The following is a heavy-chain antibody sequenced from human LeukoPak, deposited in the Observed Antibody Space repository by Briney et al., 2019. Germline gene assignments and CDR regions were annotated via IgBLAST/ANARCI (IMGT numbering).Heavy chain of an antibody. CDR1: GFTFSSYS. D-gene: IGHD3-9*01. Sequence: GGSLRLSCAASGFTFSSYSMNWVRQAPGKGLEWVSSISSSSSYIYYGDSVKGRFTISRDNAKKSLYLQMNSLRAEDTAVYYCARVRYFDWLGPFDYWGQGTLVTVSS. CDR3: ARVRYFDWLGPFDY. J-gene: IGHJ4*02. V-gene: IGHV3-21*01. CDR2: ISSSSSYI.